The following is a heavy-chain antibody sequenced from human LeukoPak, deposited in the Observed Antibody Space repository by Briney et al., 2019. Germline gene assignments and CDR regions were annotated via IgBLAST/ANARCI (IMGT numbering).Heavy chain of an antibody. Sequence: PGGSLRLSCAASGFTFSSYGMHWVRQAPGKGLEWVAFIRYDGSNKYYADSVKGRFTISRDNSKNTLYLQMNSPRAEDTAVYYCAKDRYYDSSGYFDYWGQGTLVTVSS. J-gene: IGHJ4*02. CDR3: AKDRYYDSSGYFDY. V-gene: IGHV3-30*02. CDR2: IRYDGSNK. CDR1: GFTFSSYG. D-gene: IGHD3-22*01.